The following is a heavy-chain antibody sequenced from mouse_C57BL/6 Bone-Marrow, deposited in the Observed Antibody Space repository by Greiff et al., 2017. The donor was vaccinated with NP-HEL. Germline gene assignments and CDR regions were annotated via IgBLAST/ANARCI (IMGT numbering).Heavy chain of an antibody. CDR2: ISNGGGST. Sequence: EVKVVESGGGLVQPGGSQKLSCAASGFTFSDYYMYWVRQTPEKRLEWVAYISNGGGSTYYPDTVKGRFTISRDNAKNTLYLQMSRLKSEDTAMYYCAMDWYFDVWGTGTTVTVSS. V-gene: IGHV5-12*01. CDR1: GFTFSDYY. J-gene: IGHJ1*03. CDR3: AMDWYFDV.